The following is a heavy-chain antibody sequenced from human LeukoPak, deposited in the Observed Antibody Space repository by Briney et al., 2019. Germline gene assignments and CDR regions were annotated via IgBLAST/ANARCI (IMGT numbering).Heavy chain of an antibody. CDR3: ARWVWFGELGFDP. V-gene: IGHV4-59*08. D-gene: IGHD3-10*01. J-gene: IGHJ5*02. Sequence: SETLSLTCTVSGGSISSYYWSWIRQPPGKGLEWIGYIYYSGSTNYNPSLKSRVTISVDTSKNQFSLKLSSVTAADTAVYHCARWVWFGELGFDPWGQGTLVTVSS. CDR1: GGSISSYY. CDR2: IYYSGST.